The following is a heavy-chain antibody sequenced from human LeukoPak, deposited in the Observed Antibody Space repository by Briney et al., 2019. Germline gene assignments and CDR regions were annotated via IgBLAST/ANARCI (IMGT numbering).Heavy chain of an antibody. CDR1: GYTFSTYY. Sequence: ASVKVSCKASGYTFSTYYIHWVRQAPGQGLEWMGIINPSDYSTTSAQKFQGRVTMTKDTSTSTVYMDLSSLRSEDTAVYYCAYESSGPFTSWGQGTLVTVSS. D-gene: IGHD6-19*01. V-gene: IGHV1-46*01. J-gene: IGHJ4*02. CDR2: INPSDYST. CDR3: AYESSGPFTS.